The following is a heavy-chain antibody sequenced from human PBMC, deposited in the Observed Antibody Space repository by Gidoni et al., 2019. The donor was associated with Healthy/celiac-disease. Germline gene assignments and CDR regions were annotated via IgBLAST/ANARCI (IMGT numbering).Heavy chain of an antibody. V-gene: IGHV3-66*01. CDR2: IYSGGST. CDR3: ARDSASSWPRLDY. J-gene: IGHJ4*02. Sequence: EVQLVESGGGLVQPGGSLRLSCAASGFTVSSNYMSWVRQAPGKGLEWVSVIYSGGSTYYADSVKGRFTISRDNSKYTLYLQMNSLRAEDTAVYYCARDSASSWPRLDYWGQGTLVTVSS. D-gene: IGHD6-13*01. CDR1: GFTVSSNY.